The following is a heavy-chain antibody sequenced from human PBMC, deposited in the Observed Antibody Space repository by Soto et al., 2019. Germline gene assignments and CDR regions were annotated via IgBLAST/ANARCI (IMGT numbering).Heavy chain of an antibody. J-gene: IGHJ4*02. CDR2: MSADNGNT. V-gene: IGHV1-18*01. Sequence: QVQLVQSGAAVKKPGASVKVSCKASGYTFTRYGISWVRQAPGQGLEWMGWMSADNGNTYYAQKFQGRVTMTTDTYTSAAYMELRSLRSDDTAVYYCARDERVEGRLEYWGQGTLVTVSS. CDR3: ARDERVEGRLEY. CDR1: GYTFTRYG. D-gene: IGHD3-3*01.